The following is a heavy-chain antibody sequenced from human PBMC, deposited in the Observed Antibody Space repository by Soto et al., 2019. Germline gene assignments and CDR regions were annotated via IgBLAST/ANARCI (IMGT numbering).Heavy chain of an antibody. V-gene: IGHV4-4*02. CDR3: GRWLVTSGGMDV. J-gene: IGHJ6*02. CDR2: IYPNGSP. CDR1: GCSISSTNW. D-gene: IGHD2-21*02. Sequence: QVQLQESGPGLVQPSGTLSLTCAVSGCSISSTNWWSWVRQSPGKGLEWIGEIYPNGSPDYDPDRKSRVTISVDKSQNHVLLKLTSVTAADTAMYFCGRWLVTSGGMDVVGQGTAVNVSS.